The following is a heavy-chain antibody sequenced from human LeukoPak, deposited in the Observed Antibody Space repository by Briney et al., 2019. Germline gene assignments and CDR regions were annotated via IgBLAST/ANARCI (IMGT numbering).Heavy chain of an antibody. CDR1: GYNFSGYW. V-gene: IGHV5-51*01. Sequence: GESLKISCKGSGYNFSGYWIGWVRQLPGEGLEWMGLIYPGDSDTRYSPSFQGQVIISADMSISTAYLQWTSLKASDTAIYYCARRARGTQVTTHWFDPWGQGTLVTVSS. J-gene: IGHJ5*02. CDR2: IYPGDSDT. D-gene: IGHD4-17*01. CDR3: ARRARGTQVTTHWFDP.